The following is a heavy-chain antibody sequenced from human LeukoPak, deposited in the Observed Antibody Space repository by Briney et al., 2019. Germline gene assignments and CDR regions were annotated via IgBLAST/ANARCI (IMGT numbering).Heavy chain of an antibody. CDR1: GGSISSSSYY. J-gene: IGHJ4*02. D-gene: IGHD3-22*01. V-gene: IGHV4-39*07. Sequence: SETLSLTCTVSGGSISSSSYYWGWIRQPPGKGLEWIGSIYYSGSTYYNPSLKSRVTISVDTSKNQFSLKLSSVTAADTAVYYCARDYDSSGYYDYWGQGTLVTVSS. CDR2: IYYSGST. CDR3: ARDYDSSGYYDY.